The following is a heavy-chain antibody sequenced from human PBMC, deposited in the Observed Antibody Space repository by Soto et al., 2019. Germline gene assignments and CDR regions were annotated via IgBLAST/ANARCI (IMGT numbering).Heavy chain of an antibody. CDR1: GFTFSVYE. CDR3: ARGPITIFGVAPGAFNI. D-gene: IGHD3-3*01. J-gene: IGHJ3*02. CDR2: IGGGGTTI. V-gene: IGHV3-48*03. Sequence: GGSLRLSCAASGFTFSVYEINWVRQAPGKGLEWVSYIGGGGTTIYYADSVKGRFTISRDNAKNSLFLQMDSLRAEDTAVYYCARGPITIFGVAPGAFNIWGQGTMVTVSS.